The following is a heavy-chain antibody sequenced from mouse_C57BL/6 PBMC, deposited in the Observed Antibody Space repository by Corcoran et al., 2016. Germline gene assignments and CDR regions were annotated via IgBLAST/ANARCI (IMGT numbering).Heavy chain of an antibody. CDR1: GFNIKNTY. CDR3: ARTPITTVGYAMDY. CDR2: IDPANGNT. Sequence: EVQLQQSVAELVRPGASVKLSCTASGFNIKNTYMYWVKQRPEQGLEWIGRIDPANGNTKYAPKFQGKATITADTSSNTAYLQLSSLTSEDTAIYYCARTPITTVGYAMDYWGQGTSVTVSS. D-gene: IGHD1-1*01. V-gene: IGHV14-3*01. J-gene: IGHJ4*01.